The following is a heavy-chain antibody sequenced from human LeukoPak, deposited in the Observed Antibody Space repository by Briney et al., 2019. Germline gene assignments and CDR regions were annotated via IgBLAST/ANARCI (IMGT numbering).Heavy chain of an antibody. Sequence: APVKVSCKASGYTFTNYGISWVRQAPGQGLEWMGWISAYNGDTNYAQKLQGRVTMTTDTSTTTAYMELRSLRSDDTAVYYCARDGLRFLEWTTSWFDPWGQGTLVTVSS. CDR3: ARDGLRFLEWTTSWFDP. V-gene: IGHV1-18*01. D-gene: IGHD3-3*01. CDR2: ISAYNGDT. J-gene: IGHJ5*02. CDR1: GYTFTNYG.